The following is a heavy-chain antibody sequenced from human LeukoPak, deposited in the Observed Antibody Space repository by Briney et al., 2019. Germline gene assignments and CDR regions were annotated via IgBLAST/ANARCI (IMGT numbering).Heavy chain of an antibody. D-gene: IGHD1-7*01. V-gene: IGHV4-34*01. CDR3: ARRWNYGRNYYIDV. CDR1: GGSFSNYY. J-gene: IGHJ6*03. CDR2: INDSGRI. Sequence: SETLSLTCAVYGGSFSNYYWSWIRQPPGKGLEWIGEINDSGRINYNPSLMSRVTVSVDTSKNQFSLRLTSVTATDTAVYSCARRWNYGRNYYIDVWGNGATVSVSS.